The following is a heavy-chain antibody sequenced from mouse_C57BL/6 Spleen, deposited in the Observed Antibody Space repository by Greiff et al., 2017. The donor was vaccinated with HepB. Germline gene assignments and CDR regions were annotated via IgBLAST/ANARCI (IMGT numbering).Heavy chain of an antibody. D-gene: IGHD1-1*01. CDR3: ARSGYYYGSSFLFDY. J-gene: IGHJ2*01. V-gene: IGHV1-80*01. Sequence: VQLQQSGAELVKPGASVKISCKASGYAFSSYWMNWVKQRPGKGLEWIGQIYPGDGDTNYNGKFKGKATLTADKSSSTAYMQLSSLTSEDSAVYFCARSGYYYGSSFLFDYWGQGTTLTVSS. CDR2: IYPGDGDT. CDR1: GYAFSSYW.